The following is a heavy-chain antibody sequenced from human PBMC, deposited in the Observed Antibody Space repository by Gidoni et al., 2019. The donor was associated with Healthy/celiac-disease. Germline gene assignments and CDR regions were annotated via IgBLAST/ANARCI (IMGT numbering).Heavy chain of an antibody. CDR1: GFTFSSYA. Sequence: QVQLVASGGGVVQPAGSLRLSCGASGFTFSSYAMHWVRQAPGKGLEWVAVISYDGSNKYYADSVKGRFTISRDNSKNTLYLQMNSLRAEDTAVYYCARGYYYYYGMDVWGQGTTVTVSS. CDR3: ARGYYYYYGMDV. J-gene: IGHJ6*02. CDR2: ISYDGSNK. V-gene: IGHV3-30-3*01.